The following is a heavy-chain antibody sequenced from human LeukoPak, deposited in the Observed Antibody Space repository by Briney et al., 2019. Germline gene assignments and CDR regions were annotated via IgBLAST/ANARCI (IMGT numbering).Heavy chain of an antibody. CDR1: GYTFSGYY. CDR2: INPNSGGT. D-gene: IGHD4-17*01. V-gene: IGHV1-2*02. Sequence: ASVKVSCTASGYTFSGYYMHWVRQAPGQGLEWMGWINPNSGGTNYAQKLRGRVTMTTDTSTSTAYMDLRSLRSDDTALYYCARTVTTSSYYFDYWGQGTLVTVSS. J-gene: IGHJ4*02. CDR3: ARTVTTSSYYFDY.